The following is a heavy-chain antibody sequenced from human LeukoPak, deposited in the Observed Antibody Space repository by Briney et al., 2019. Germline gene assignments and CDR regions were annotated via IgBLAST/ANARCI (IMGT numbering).Heavy chain of an antibody. Sequence: GASLKLSCAASGFSFSDFYMSWIRQAPGMGLEWISYIGTRSNPIYYADSVKGRFTISRDDAKNSLYLQMNSLRDEDTAVYFCAREARGSGRDFDYWGQGILVTVSS. D-gene: IGHD1-26*01. CDR3: AREARGSGRDFDY. CDR1: GFSFSDFY. J-gene: IGHJ4*02. CDR2: IGTRSNPI. V-gene: IGHV3-11*01.